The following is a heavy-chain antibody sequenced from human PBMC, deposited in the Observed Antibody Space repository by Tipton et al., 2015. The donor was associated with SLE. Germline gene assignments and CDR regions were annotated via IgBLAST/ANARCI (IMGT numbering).Heavy chain of an antibody. Sequence: SLRLSCTASGFNFGDYAMSWVRQAPGKGLEWVGFILGRAYGGTTEYAASVQGRFTISRDDSKNSLYLQMNSLKTEDTAVYYCARGVCSGGNCYIFDCWGQGTLVTVSS. CDR1: GFNFGDYA. D-gene: IGHD2-15*01. CDR2: ILGRAYGGTT. J-gene: IGHJ4*02. V-gene: IGHV3-49*04. CDR3: ARGVCSGGNCYIFDC.